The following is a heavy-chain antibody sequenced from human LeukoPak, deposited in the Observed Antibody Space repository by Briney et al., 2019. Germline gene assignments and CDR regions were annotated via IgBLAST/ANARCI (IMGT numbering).Heavy chain of an antibody. J-gene: IGHJ4*02. D-gene: IGHD3-3*01. CDR2: ISYDGSNK. Sequence: PGGSLRLSCAASGFTFSSYAMHWVRQAPGKGLEWVAVISYDGSNKYYADPVKGRFTISRDNSKNTLYLQMNSLRAEDTAVYYCARDLDTIFGVTGFDYWGQGTLVTVSS. CDR1: GFTFSSYA. V-gene: IGHV3-30-3*01. CDR3: ARDLDTIFGVTGFDY.